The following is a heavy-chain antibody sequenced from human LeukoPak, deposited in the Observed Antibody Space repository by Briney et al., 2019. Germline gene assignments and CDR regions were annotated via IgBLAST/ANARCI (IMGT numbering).Heavy chain of an antibody. CDR1: GYTFTSYD. V-gene: IGHV1-8*01. D-gene: IGHD2-2*01. J-gene: IGHJ6*02. CDR2: MNPNSGNT. CDR3: ARWGYCSSTSCLFPYYYYYYGMDV. Sequence: ASVKVSCKASGYTFTSYDINWVRQATGQGLEWMGWMNPNSGNTGYAQKFRGSVTMTRNTSISTAYMELRSLRSEDTAVYYCARWGYCSSTSCLFPYYYYYYGMDVWGQGTTVTVSS.